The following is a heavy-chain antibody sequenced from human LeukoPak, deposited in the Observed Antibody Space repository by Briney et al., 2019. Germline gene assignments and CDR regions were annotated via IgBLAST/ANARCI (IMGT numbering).Heavy chain of an antibody. CDR1: GDTFTSYD. Sequence: ASVRDSCKASGDTFTSYDINWVRQAPGQGLEWMGWMNPNSGKTGYAQKFQSRVAITRNTSISTAYMELSSLRSEDTAVYYCARVYSFPDSYWNYSPFDYWGQGTLVTVSS. CDR2: MNPNSGKT. J-gene: IGHJ4*02. CDR3: ARVYSFPDSYWNYSPFDY. D-gene: IGHD1-7*01. V-gene: IGHV1-8*01.